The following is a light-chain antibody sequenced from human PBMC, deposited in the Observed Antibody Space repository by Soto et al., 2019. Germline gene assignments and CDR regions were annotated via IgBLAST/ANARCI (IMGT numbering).Light chain of an antibody. Sequence: QSALTQPASVSGSPGQSITVSCTGAASDVGGYNFVSWYQQHPGKAPKLLIYDVSHRPSGVSDRFSGSKSDNVASLTISGLQAEDEAAYFFSSYVNRSPVVFGGGTKLTVL. CDR3: SSYVNRSPVV. CDR1: ASDVGGYNF. CDR2: DVS. J-gene: IGLJ2*01. V-gene: IGLV2-14*03.